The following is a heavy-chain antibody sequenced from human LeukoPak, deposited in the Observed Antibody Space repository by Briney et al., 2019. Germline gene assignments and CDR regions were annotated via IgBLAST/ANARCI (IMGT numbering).Heavy chain of an antibody. D-gene: IGHD2-15*01. CDR1: GFTFSRFW. J-gene: IGHJ4*02. V-gene: IGHV3-7*01. Sequence: GGSLRLSCAAPGFTFSRFWMSWVRQAPGKGLEWVANIKEDGSEKYYVDSVKGRLTISRDNAKNSLYLQMSSLRAEDTAVYYCAEMVAGTPIDYWGQGTLVTVSS. CDR3: AEMVAGTPIDY. CDR2: IKEDGSEK.